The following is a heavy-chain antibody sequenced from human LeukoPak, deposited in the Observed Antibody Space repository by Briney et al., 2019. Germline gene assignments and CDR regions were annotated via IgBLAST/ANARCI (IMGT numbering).Heavy chain of an antibody. CDR3: ARLRPYYDFWSGYYPGDFDY. CDR2: IYYSGST. CDR1: GGSTSSSSYY. D-gene: IGHD3-3*01. Sequence: SETLSLTCTVSGGSTSSSSYYWGWIRQPPGKGLEWIGSIYYSGSTYYNPSLKSRVTISVDTSKNQFSLKLSSVTAADTAVYYCARLRPYYDFWSGYYPGDFDYWGQGTLVTVSS. J-gene: IGHJ4*02. V-gene: IGHV4-39*01.